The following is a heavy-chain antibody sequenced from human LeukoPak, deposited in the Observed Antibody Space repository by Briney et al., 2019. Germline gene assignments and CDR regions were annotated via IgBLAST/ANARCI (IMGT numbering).Heavy chain of an antibody. CDR1: RFTFTDYG. CDR2: IWYDGSGK. Sequence: GGSLRLSCAASRFTFTDYGMHWVRQPPGKVLEWVALIWYDGSGKYYADSVRGRFTISRDNSKNTLYLQMNSLRAEDTAVYYCARDWCGGGSCYYFDHWGQGTLVTVSS. CDR3: ARDWCGGGSCYYFDH. V-gene: IGHV3-33*01. J-gene: IGHJ4*02. D-gene: IGHD2-15*01.